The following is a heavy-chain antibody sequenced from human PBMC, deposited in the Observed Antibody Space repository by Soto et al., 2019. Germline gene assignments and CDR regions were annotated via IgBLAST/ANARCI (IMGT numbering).Heavy chain of an antibody. CDR1: GYTFTNYY. CDR2: INPRGGTT. Sequence: ASVKVSCKAPGYTFTNYYMNWVRQAPGQGLEWMGIINPRGGTTSYAQKFQGRVTMTRDTSTSTVYMELSSLRSEDTAVYYCARDFIPTRDFDYWGPGTLVTVSS. CDR3: ARDFIPTRDFDY. D-gene: IGHD3-16*01. V-gene: IGHV1-46*01. J-gene: IGHJ4*02.